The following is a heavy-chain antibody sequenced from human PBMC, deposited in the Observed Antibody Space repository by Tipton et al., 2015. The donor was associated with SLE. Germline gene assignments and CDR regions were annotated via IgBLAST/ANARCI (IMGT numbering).Heavy chain of an antibody. D-gene: IGHD3-10*01. J-gene: IGHJ4*02. CDR3: ASDRSGSYSQGHFGY. V-gene: IGHV4-38-2*01. Sequence: TLSLTCAVSGYSISSGYYWGWIRQPPGKGLEWIGSIYHSGSTYYNPSLKSRVTISVDTSKNQFSLKLSSVTAADTAAYYRASDRSGSYSQGHFGYWGQGTLVTVSS. CDR1: GYSISSGYY. CDR2: IYHSGST.